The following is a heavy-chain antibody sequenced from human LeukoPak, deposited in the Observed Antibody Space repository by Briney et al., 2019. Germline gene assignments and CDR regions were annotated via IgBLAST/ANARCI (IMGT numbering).Heavy chain of an antibody. CDR1: GFTFSSYG. V-gene: IGHV3-33*01. CDR3: ARSRGTSHRYSIDY. CDR2: IWYDGSNK. D-gene: IGHD2-2*01. Sequence: PGGSLRLSCAASGFTFSSYGMHWVRQAPGKGLEWVAVIWYDGSNKYYADSVKGRFTISRDNSKNTLYLQMSSLRAEDTAVYYCARSRGTSHRYSIDYWGQGTLVTVSS. J-gene: IGHJ4*02.